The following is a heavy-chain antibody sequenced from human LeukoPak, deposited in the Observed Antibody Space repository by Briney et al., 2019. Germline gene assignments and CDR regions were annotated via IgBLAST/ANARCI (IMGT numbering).Heavy chain of an antibody. D-gene: IGHD3-10*01. Sequence: GGSLRLSCAASGFTFSSYWMSWVRQAPGMGLEWVANINRDGNKKYYVDSVRGRFTISRDNAKNSLYLQMNGLRAEDTAVYYCARDLIWDGDPDGRDFWGQGTLVSVSS. V-gene: IGHV3-7*01. J-gene: IGHJ4*02. CDR3: ARDLIWDGDPDGRDF. CDR2: INRDGNKK. CDR1: GFTFSSYW.